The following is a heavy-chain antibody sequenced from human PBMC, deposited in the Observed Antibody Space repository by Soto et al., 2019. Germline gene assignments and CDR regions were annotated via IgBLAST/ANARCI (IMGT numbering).Heavy chain of an antibody. CDR3: AKEATHGMDV. V-gene: IGHV3-9*01. J-gene: IGHJ6*02. D-gene: IGHD1-26*01. CDR1: GFTFDDYA. CDR2: ISWNSGSI. Sequence: GGLMRVSCGVCGFTFDDYAMHCVRQAPGKGLEWVSGISWNSGSIGYADSVKGRFTISRDNAKNSLYLQMNSLRAEDTALYYCAKEATHGMDVWGQGTTVTVSS.